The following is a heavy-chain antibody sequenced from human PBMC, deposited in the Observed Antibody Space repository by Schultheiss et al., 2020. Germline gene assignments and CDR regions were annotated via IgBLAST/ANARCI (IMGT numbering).Heavy chain of an antibody. J-gene: IGHJ2*01. CDR3: ARDEGSSGWYRGYFDL. V-gene: IGHV3-33*08. CDR1: GFIFTDHF. CDR2: IWYDGSNK. Sequence: GGSLRLSCIVSGFIFTDHFVDWVRQALGKGLEWVAVIWYDGSNKYYADSVKGRFTISRANSKNTLYLQMNSLRAEDTAVYYCARDEGSSGWYRGYFDLWGRGTLVNVSS. D-gene: IGHD6-19*01.